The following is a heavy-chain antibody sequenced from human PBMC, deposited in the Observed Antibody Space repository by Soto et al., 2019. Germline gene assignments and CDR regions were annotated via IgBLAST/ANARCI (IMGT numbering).Heavy chain of an antibody. D-gene: IGHD6-25*01. Sequence: TLSLTCTVSGGSLSSYYWTWIRQSPGKGLEWIGYVYFSGNTNYNPSLKSRVTISIDTSKNQFSLRLASVTAADTAFYYCGSVRPSGYVLSWGQGTLVTVSS. V-gene: IGHV4-59*01. CDR3: GSVRPSGYVLS. CDR2: VYFSGNT. CDR1: GGSLSSYY. J-gene: IGHJ5*02.